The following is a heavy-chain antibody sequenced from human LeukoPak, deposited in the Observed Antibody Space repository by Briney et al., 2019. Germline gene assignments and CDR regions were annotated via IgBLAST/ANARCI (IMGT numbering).Heavy chain of an antibody. Sequence: ASVKVSCKASGYTFTGYYMHWVRQAPGQGLEWMGWINPNSGGTNYAQKFQGRVTITRDTSISTAYMELSRLRSDDTAVYYCARVGSIAVAVYYFDYWGQGTLVTVSS. V-gene: IGHV1-2*02. J-gene: IGHJ4*02. CDR2: INPNSGGT. CDR3: ARVGSIAVAVYYFDY. CDR1: GYTFTGYY. D-gene: IGHD6-19*01.